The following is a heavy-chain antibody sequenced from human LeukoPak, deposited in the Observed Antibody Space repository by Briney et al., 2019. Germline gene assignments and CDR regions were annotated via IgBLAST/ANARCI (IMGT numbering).Heavy chain of an antibody. CDR2: ISGSGGST. Sequence: GGSLRLSCAASGFTFSNYAMSWVRQAPGKGLEWVSTISGSGGSTFYAASVKGRFTISRDNSKNTLFLHMNSLRAEDTAVYYCAKDVWDLVVVPTAKLDYWGQGTLVTVSS. J-gene: IGHJ4*02. D-gene: IGHD2-2*01. CDR1: GFTFSNYA. CDR3: AKDVWDLVVVPTAKLDY. V-gene: IGHV3-23*01.